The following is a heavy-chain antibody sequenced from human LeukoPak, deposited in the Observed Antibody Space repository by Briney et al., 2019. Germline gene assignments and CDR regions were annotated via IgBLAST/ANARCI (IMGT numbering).Heavy chain of an antibody. CDR1: GGSISSYY. CDR2: IYTSGST. J-gene: IGHJ4*02. CDR3: AREEGSIAAAGIDY. D-gene: IGHD6-13*01. V-gene: IGHV4-4*07. Sequence: SETLSLTCTVSGGSISSYYWSWIRQPAGKGLEWIGRIYTSGSTYYNPSLKSRVTMSVDTSKNQFSLKLSSVTAADTAVYYCAREEGSIAAAGIDYWGQGTLVTVSS.